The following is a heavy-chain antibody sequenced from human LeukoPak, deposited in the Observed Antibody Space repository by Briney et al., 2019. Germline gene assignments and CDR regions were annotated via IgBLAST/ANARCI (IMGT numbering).Heavy chain of an antibody. CDR1: GFTFSDYY. CDR3: ARDGVYSYGHTDY. D-gene: IGHD5-18*01. CDR2: ISSSGSTI. V-gene: IGHV3-11*04. Sequence: TGGSLRLSCAASGFTFSDYYMSWIRQAPGKGLEWVSYISSSGSTIYYADSVKGRFTISRDNVKNSLYLQMNSLRAEDTAVYYCARDGVYSYGHTDYWGQGTLVTVSS. J-gene: IGHJ4*02.